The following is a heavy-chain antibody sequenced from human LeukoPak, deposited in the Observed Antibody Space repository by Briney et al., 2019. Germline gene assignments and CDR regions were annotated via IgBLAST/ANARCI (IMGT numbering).Heavy chain of an antibody. D-gene: IGHD3-3*02. J-gene: IGHJ4*02. Sequence: GGSLRLSCAASGFIVTNAWMNWVRQAPGKGLEWVGRIQSKTDGGKTDYAAPVKGRFTIPRDDSKNTLYLQMNSLKTEDTAIYYCTTGIRGDWGQGTLVTVSS. CDR2: IQSKTDGGKT. CDR3: TTGIRGD. V-gene: IGHV3-15*07. CDR1: GFIVTNAW.